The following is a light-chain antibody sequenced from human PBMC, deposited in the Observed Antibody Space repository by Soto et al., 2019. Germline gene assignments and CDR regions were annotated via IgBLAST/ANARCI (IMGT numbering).Light chain of an antibody. V-gene: IGKV3-15*01. Sequence: EIVMTQSPGTLSVSPGERATLSCRASQTVSRHLAWYQQKPGQAPRLLIFGASTRATGIPDRFSGSGSGTDFTLTISSLQSEDFAVYYCQQYNNWPRATFGGGTKVETK. CDR2: GAS. J-gene: IGKJ4*01. CDR1: QTVSRH. CDR3: QQYNNWPRAT.